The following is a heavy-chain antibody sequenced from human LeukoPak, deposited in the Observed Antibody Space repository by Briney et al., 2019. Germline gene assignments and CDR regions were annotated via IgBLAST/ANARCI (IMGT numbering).Heavy chain of an antibody. Sequence: ASVKVSCKASGYTFTSYGISWVRQAPGQGLEWMGWISAYNGNTNYAQKLQGRVTMTTDTSTSTACMELRSLRSDDTAVYYCARDGAAAGYGWFDPWGQGTLVTVSS. J-gene: IGHJ5*02. CDR1: GYTFTSYG. D-gene: IGHD6-13*01. V-gene: IGHV1-18*01. CDR3: ARDGAAAGYGWFDP. CDR2: ISAYNGNT.